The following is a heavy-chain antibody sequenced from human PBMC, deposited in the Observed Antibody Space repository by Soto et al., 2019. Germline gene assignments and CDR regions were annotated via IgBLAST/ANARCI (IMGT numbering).Heavy chain of an antibody. D-gene: IGHD5-12*01. V-gene: IGHV4-61*01. CDR3: ARRLAPKPKYYFDF. CDR2: VFHTGST. J-gene: IGHJ4*02. CDR1: GGSVSSDIYY. Sequence: SETLSLTCTVSGGSVSSDIYYWSWIRQPPGKGLEWIGYVFHTGSTNYNPSLKSRVTISVDTSKSQFSLRLSSVTAADTAVYSCARRLAPKPKYYFDFWGQGTLAAVFS.